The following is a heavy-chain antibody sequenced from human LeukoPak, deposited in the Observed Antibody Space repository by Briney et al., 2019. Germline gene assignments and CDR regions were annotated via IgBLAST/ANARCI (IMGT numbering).Heavy chain of an antibody. D-gene: IGHD2-21*01. CDR2: IYYSGST. V-gene: IGHV4-59*01. CDR3: AREAIRGPVDY. CDR1: GGSISSYY. J-gene: IGHJ4*02. Sequence: SETLSLTCTVSGGSISSYYWSWIRQPPGKGLEWIGYIYYSGSTNYNPSLKSRVTISVDTSKNQFSLKLSSVTAADTAVYYCAREAIRGPVDYWGQGTLVTVSS.